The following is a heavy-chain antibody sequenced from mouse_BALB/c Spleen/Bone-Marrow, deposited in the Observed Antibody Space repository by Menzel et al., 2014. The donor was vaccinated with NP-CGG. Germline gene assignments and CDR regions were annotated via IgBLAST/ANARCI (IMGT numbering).Heavy chain of an antibody. Sequence: EVKLMESGPGLAKLSQPLSLTCNVTGHSITSDYAWNWIRQIPGNKLEWMAYISYMGSISYNPSLKSRISITRGTSKNHFFLRFNPVATEGTGTYFRSGTWFFYVWGPGTTVTVSS. CDR1: GHSITSDYA. D-gene: IGHD4-1*01. J-gene: IGHJ1*01. CDR3: SGTWFFYV. V-gene: IGHV3-2*02. CDR2: ISYMGSI.